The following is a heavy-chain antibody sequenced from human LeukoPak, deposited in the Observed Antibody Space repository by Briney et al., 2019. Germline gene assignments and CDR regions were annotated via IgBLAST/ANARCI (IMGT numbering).Heavy chain of an antibody. CDR1: GFTFSDHY. J-gene: IGHJ4*02. V-gene: IGHV3-72*01. Sequence: GGSLRLSCAASGFTFSDHYMDWVRQAPGKGLEWVGRTRNKANSYTTEYAASVKGRFTISRDDSKNSLYLQMNSLKTEDTAVYYCARERVEDGYPFDYWGQGTLVTVSS. CDR2: TRNKANSYTT. D-gene: IGHD5-24*01. CDR3: ARERVEDGYPFDY.